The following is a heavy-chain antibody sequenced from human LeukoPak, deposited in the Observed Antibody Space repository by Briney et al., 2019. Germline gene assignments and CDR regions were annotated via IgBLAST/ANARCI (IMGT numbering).Heavy chain of an antibody. J-gene: IGHJ4*02. D-gene: IGHD6-19*01. V-gene: IGHV1-18*01. Sequence: ASVKVSFKASGYTFTIYGTSWVRQAPGQGLEWMGWISAYNGNTNYAQKLQGRVTMTTDTSTSTAYMELRSLRSDDTAVYYCARLAVAGTDVDYWGQGTLVTVSS. CDR1: GYTFTIYG. CDR3: ARLAVAGTDVDY. CDR2: ISAYNGNT.